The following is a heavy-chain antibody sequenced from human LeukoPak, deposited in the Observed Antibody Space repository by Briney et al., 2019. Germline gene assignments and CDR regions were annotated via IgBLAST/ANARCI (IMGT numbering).Heavy chain of an antibody. Sequence: SETLSLTCAVYGGSFSGYYWSWIRQPPGKGLEWIGEINHSGSTNYNPSLKSRVTISVDTSKNQFSLKLSSVTAADTAVYYCARGKERDSYGTDYWGQGTLVTVSS. V-gene: IGHV4-34*01. D-gene: IGHD5-18*01. J-gene: IGHJ4*02. CDR3: ARGKERDSYGTDY. CDR1: GGSFSGYY. CDR2: INHSGST.